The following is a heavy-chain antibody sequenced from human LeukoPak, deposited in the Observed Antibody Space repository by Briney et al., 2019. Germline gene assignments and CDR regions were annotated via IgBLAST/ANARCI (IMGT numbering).Heavy chain of an antibody. J-gene: IGHJ4*02. CDR3: ARHGGGGESYPRVFDY. Sequence: PSETLSLTCTASGGSISPYYWSWIRQPPGKGLEWIGYIYYSGSTNYNPSLKSRVTISVDTSKNQFSLKLSSVTAADTAMYYCARHGGGGESYPRVFDYWGRGNLDTVSS. V-gene: IGHV4-59*08. CDR2: IYYSGST. CDR1: GGSISPYY. D-gene: IGHD1-26*01.